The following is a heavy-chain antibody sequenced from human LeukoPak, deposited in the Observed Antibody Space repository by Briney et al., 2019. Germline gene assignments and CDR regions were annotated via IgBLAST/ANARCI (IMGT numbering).Heavy chain of an antibody. Sequence: SETLSLTCTVSGGSISSSSYYWGWIRQPPGKGLEWIGSFYDSGNTYYNPSLKSRVTISVDTSKNQFSLKVRSVTAADTAVYFCARDNTPYDFDYWGQGTLVTVSS. V-gene: IGHV4-39*07. CDR2: FYDSGNT. D-gene: IGHD3-16*01. CDR3: ARDNTPYDFDY. CDR1: GGSISSSSYY. J-gene: IGHJ4*02.